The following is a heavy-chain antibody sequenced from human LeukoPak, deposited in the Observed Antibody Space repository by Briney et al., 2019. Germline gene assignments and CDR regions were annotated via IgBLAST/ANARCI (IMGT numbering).Heavy chain of an antibody. V-gene: IGHV4-34*01. CDR3: ARLRGGNVLRYFDWLFYFDY. CDR1: GGSFSGYY. CDR2: INHSGST. D-gene: IGHD3-9*01. J-gene: IGHJ4*02. Sequence: SETLSLTCAVYGGSFSGYYWSWIRQPPGKGLEWIGEINHSGSTNYNPSLKSRVTISVDTSKNQFSLKLSSVTAADTAVYYCARLRGGNVLRYFDWLFYFDYWGQGTLVTVSS.